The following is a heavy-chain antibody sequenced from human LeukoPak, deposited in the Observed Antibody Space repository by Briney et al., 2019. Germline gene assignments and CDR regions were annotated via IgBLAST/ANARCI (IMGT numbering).Heavy chain of an antibody. J-gene: IGHJ4*02. V-gene: IGHV1-69*13. CDR2: IIPIFGTA. D-gene: IGHD1-26*01. CDR3: ARDAGDPVGATLFDY. CDR1: GGTFSSYA. Sequence: EASVKVSCKASGGTFSSYAISWVRQAPGQGLEWMGGIIPIFGTANYAQKFQGRVTITADESTSTAYVELSSLRSEDTAVYYCARDAGDPVGATLFDYWGQGTLVTVSS.